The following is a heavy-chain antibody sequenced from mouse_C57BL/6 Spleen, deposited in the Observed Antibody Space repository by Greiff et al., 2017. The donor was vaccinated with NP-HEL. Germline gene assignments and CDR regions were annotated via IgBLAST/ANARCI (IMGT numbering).Heavy chain of an antibody. CDR2: ISSGGSYT. CDR1: GFTFSSYG. D-gene: IGHD4-1*01. J-gene: IGHJ1*03. Sequence: EVMLVESGGDLVKPGGSLKLSCAASGFTFSSYGMSWVRQTPDKRLEWVATISSGGSYTYYPDSVKGRFTISRDNAKNTLYLQMSSLKSEDTAMYYCARRTGTSLWYFDVWGTGTTVTVSS. V-gene: IGHV5-6*02. CDR3: ARRTGTSLWYFDV.